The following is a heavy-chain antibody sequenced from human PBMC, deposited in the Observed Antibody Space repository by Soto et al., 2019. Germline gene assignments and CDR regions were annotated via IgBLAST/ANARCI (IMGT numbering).Heavy chain of an antibody. J-gene: IGHJ6*02. CDR2: IYSGGST. CDR3: ARDKAVVKPNYYYYYGMDV. Sequence: GGGLIQPGGSLRLSCAASGFTVSSNYMSWVRQAPGKGLEWVSVIYSGGSTYYADSVKGRFTISRDNSKNTLYLQMNSLRAEDTAVYYCARDKAVVKPNYYYYYGMDVWGQGTTVTVSS. CDR1: GFTVSSNY. D-gene: IGHD6-19*01. V-gene: IGHV3-53*01.